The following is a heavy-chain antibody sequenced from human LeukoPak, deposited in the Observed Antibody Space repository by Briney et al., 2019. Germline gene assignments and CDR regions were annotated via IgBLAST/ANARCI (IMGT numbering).Heavy chain of an antibody. CDR3: AHGKARYYFAY. Sequence: SGPTLVKPTETLTLTCTFSGFSITTSEVGVGWIRQPPGKALEWLAVIYWDDDMRYNPSLMTRLTITKDTSKNQVVLTMTNMDPVDTATYYCAHGKARYYFAYWGQGTLVTVSS. CDR1: GFSITTSEVG. CDR2: IYWDDDM. V-gene: IGHV2-5*02. J-gene: IGHJ4*02.